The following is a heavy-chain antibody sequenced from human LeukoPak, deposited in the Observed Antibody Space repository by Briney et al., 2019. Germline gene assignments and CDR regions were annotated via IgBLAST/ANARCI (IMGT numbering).Heavy chain of an antibody. J-gene: IGHJ4*02. D-gene: IGHD3-22*01. CDR1: GYSISSGYY. V-gene: IGHV4-38-2*01. Sequence: SETLSLTCAVSGYSISSGYYWGWIRQPPGKGLEWIGSIYHSGSTYYNPSLKSRVTISVDTSKNQFSLKLSSVTAADTAVYYCARRVTEFLSYYDSSGYYPYSDYWGQGTLVTVSS. CDR3: ARRVTEFLSYYDSSGYYPYSDY. CDR2: IYHSGST.